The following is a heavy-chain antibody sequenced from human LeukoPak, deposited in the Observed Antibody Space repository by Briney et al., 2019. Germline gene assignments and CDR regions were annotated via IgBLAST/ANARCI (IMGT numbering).Heavy chain of an antibody. V-gene: IGHV4-59*01. J-gene: IGHJ4*02. CDR1: GGSISSYY. D-gene: IGHD3-22*01. CDR3: ARDRSDSSGYYFPID. Sequence: SETLSLTCTVSGGSISSYYWSWIRQPPEKGLEWIGYIYYSGSTNYNPSLKSRVTISVDTSKNQFSLKLSSVTAADTAVYYCARDRSDSSGYYFPIDWGQGTLVTVSS. CDR2: IYYSGST.